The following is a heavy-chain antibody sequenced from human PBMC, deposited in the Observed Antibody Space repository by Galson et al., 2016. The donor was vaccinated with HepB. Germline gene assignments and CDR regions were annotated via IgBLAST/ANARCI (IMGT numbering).Heavy chain of an antibody. CDR3: ARPRRLRDDPLDI. CDR2: INAANGNT. Sequence: VKVSCKASGYNFISYSMHWVRQAPGQSLEWLGWINAANGNTKYAQTLQGRITFTRDTSADTLYLDLRNLRSADTAVYFCARPRRLRDDPLDIWGQGTMVTVS. D-gene: IGHD2-15*01. J-gene: IGHJ3*02. CDR1: GYNFISYS. V-gene: IGHV1-3*01.